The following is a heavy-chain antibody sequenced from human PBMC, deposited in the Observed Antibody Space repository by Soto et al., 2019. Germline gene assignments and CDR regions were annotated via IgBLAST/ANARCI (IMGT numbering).Heavy chain of an antibody. J-gene: IGHJ1*01. Sequence: QLQLQESGPGLVKPSETLSLTCTVSGGSISSSSYYWGWIRQPPGKGLEWIGSIYYSGSTYYNPSPRRRVTLAVDTRKNQFSLKLSSVTAADTGVYYCAGLRSGRYSAPEYFQHWGQGTLVTVSS. CDR1: GGSISSSSYY. D-gene: IGHD1-26*01. V-gene: IGHV4-39*01. CDR3: AGLRSGRYSAPEYFQH. CDR2: IYYSGST.